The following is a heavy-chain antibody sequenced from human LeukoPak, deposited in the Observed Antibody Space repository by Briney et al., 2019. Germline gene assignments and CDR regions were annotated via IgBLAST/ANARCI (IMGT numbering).Heavy chain of an antibody. CDR3: AREGWNYDSTNDAFDI. CDR1: GFTVSSNY. Sequence: PGGSLRLCCAASGFTVSSNYMRWVRQAPGKGLEWVSVIYSGGSTYYADSVKGRFTISRDNSKNTLYLQMNSLRAEDTAVYYCAREGWNYDSTNDAFDIWGQGTMVTVSS. J-gene: IGHJ3*02. CDR2: IYSGGST. D-gene: IGHD3-22*01. V-gene: IGHV3-53*01.